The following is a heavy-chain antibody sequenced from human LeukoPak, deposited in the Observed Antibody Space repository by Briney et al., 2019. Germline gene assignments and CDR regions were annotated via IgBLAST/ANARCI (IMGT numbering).Heavy chain of an antibody. CDR3: ASGPRRAVGTLWN. D-gene: IGHD3-3*01. Sequence: KTSETLSLTCAVYGGSFSGSYWSWIRQPPGEGLEWIGEINHSGSTNYNPSLKSRVTISVDTSKNQFSMKLSSVTAADTAVYYCASGPRRAVGTLWNWGQGTLVTVSS. CDR2: INHSGST. CDR1: GGSFSGSY. V-gene: IGHV4-34*01. J-gene: IGHJ4*02.